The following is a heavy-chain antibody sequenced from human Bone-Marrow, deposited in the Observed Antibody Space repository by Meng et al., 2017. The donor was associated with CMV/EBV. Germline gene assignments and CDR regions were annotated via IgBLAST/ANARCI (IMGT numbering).Heavy chain of an antibody. CDR2: ISRSAINT. V-gene: IGHV3-23*01. Sequence: GESLKISCAASGFTFSNAWMSWVRQAPGKGLEWVSAISRSAINTYYRDSVKGRFTISRDNSRKMLYLQMNNLRVEDTALYYCAQGVDNWGQGTLVTVSS. D-gene: IGHD3-16*01. CDR1: GFTFSNAW. J-gene: IGHJ4*02. CDR3: AQGVDN.